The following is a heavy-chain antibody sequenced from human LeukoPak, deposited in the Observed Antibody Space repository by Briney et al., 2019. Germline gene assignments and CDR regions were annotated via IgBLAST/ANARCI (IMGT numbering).Heavy chain of an antibody. CDR3: ARSNNDGDYLGVGFDY. V-gene: IGHV7-4-1*02. CDR1: GYTFSSYA. D-gene: IGHD4-17*01. Sequence: GASVKVSCKASGYTFSSYAMNWERQAPGQGLEWMGWINTNTGNPTYAQGFTGRFVFSLDTSVSTAYLQISSLQAEDTAVYYCARSNNDGDYLGVGFDYWGQGTLVTVSS. CDR2: INTNTGNP. J-gene: IGHJ4*02.